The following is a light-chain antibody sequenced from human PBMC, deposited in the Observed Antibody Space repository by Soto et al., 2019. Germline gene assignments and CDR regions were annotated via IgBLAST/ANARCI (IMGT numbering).Light chain of an antibody. CDR1: SSDVGGYNY. J-gene: IGLJ1*01. CDR2: EVS. Sequence: QSVLTQPASVSGSPGQSITISCTGTSSDVGGYNYVSWYQQHPGKAPKLMIYEVSNRPSGVSNRFSGSKSGNTASLTISGLQTEDEADYYCSSYAGTSILYVFGGGTKLTVL. V-gene: IGLV2-14*01. CDR3: SSYAGTSILYV.